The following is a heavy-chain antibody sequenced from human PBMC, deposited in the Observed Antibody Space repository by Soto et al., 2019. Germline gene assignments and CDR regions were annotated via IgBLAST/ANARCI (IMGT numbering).Heavy chain of an antibody. V-gene: IGHV3-23*01. CDR3: AKEKGYSSSWFEFDY. CDR2: ISGSGGST. D-gene: IGHD6-13*01. CDR1: GFTFSSYA. Sequence: EVQLLDSGGGLVQPGGSLSLSCAASGFTFSSYAMSWVRQAPGKGLEWVSAISGSGGSTYYADSVEGMFTISRDNSKNTLYLQMNSLRTEDTAVYYCAKEKGYSSSWFEFDYWGQANVVTVSS. J-gene: IGHJ4*02.